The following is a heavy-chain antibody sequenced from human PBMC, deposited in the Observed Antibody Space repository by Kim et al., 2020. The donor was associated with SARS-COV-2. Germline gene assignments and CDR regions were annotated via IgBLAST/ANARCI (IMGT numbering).Heavy chain of an antibody. CDR3: ARGVGTTFFDY. J-gene: IGHJ4*02. CDR2: ISYDGSNK. Sequence: GGSLRLSCAASGFTFSSYAIHWVRQAPGKGLEWVAVISYDGSNKYYADSVKGRFTLSRDNSKYTLYLQMNSLRPEDTAVYYCARGVGTTFFDYWGQGTLV. D-gene: IGHD1-26*01. CDR1: GFTFSSYA. V-gene: IGHV3-30*04.